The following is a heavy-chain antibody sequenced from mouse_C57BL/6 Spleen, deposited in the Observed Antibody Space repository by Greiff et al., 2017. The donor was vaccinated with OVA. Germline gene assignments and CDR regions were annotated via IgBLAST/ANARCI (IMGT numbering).Heavy chain of an antibody. CDR2: IDPEDGDT. V-gene: IGHV14-1*01. CDR1: GFNIKDYY. Sequence: VQLKQSGAELVRPGASVKLSCTASGFNIKDYYMHWVKQRPEQGLEWIGRIDPEDGDTEYAPKFQGKATMTADTSSNTAYLQLSSLTSEDTAVYYCTTEDSSGYGVDYWGQGTTLTVSS. D-gene: IGHD3-2*02. CDR3: TTEDSSGYGVDY. J-gene: IGHJ2*01.